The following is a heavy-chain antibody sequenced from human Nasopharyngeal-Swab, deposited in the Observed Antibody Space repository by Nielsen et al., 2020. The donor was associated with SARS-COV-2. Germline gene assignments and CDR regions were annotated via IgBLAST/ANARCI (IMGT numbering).Heavy chain of an antibody. Sequence: RQAPGKGLEWIGSIYYSGSTYYNPSLKSRVTISVDKSKNQFSLKLTSVTAADTAVYYCARGGWQLSSLPMDVWGQGTTVTVSS. V-gene: IGHV4-39*07. D-gene: IGHD5-24*01. J-gene: IGHJ6*02. CDR2: IYYSGST. CDR3: ARGGWQLSSLPMDV.